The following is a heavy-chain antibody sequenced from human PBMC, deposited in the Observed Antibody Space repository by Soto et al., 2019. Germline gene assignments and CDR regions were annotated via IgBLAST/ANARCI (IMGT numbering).Heavy chain of an antibody. D-gene: IGHD1-26*01. J-gene: IGHJ4*02. CDR3: AREDILGARSFDY. CDR1: GFTFSSYS. Sequence: PGGSLRLSCAASGFTFSSYSVNWARQAPGKGLEWVSYISSGSKTIFYADSVKGRFTVSRDNAKNSQYLQMNSLRDEDTAVYYCAREDILGARSFDYWGQGILVTVSS. V-gene: IGHV3-48*02. CDR2: ISSGSKTI.